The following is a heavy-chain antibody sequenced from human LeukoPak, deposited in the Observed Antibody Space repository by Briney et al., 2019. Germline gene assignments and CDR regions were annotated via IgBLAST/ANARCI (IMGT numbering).Heavy chain of an antibody. J-gene: IGHJ5*02. V-gene: IGHV3-21*01. CDR3: ATVRVPGTNWFDP. CDR1: GFTFSSYS. CDR2: ISSSSSYI. D-gene: IGHD1-14*01. Sequence: PGGSLRLSCAASGFTFSSYSMNWVRQAPGKGLEWVSSISSSSSYIYYADSVKGRFTISRDNAKNSLYLQMNSLRAEDTAVYYCATVRVPGTNWFDPWGQGTLVTVSS.